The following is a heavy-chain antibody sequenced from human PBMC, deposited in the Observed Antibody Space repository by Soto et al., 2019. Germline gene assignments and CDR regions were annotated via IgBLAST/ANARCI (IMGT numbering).Heavy chain of an antibody. V-gene: IGHV3-64*01. CDR3: ARDLDCSSTSCYGGLGAFDI. Sequence: GGSLRLSXAASGFTFSSYAMHWVRQAPGKGLEYVSAISSNGGSTYYANSVKGRFTISRDNSKNTLYLQMGSLRAEDMAVYYCARDLDCSSTSCYGGLGAFDIWGQGTMVTVSS. CDR1: GFTFSSYA. CDR2: ISSNGGST. D-gene: IGHD2-2*01. J-gene: IGHJ3*02.